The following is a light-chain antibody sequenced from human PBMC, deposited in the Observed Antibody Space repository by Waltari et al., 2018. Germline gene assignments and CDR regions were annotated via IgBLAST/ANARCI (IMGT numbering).Light chain of an antibody. CDR1: SSDLGGYNR. CDR2: EVS. Sequence: QAALTQSPSVSGSPGQSVTISCTGTSSDLGGYNRVSWYQQHPGKAPKLMIYEVSKRPSGVSDRFSGSKSGNTASLTISGLQAEDEADYYCSSYASSSTDVFGSGTKLTVL. CDR3: SSYASSSTDV. V-gene: IGLV2-14*01. J-gene: IGLJ6*01.